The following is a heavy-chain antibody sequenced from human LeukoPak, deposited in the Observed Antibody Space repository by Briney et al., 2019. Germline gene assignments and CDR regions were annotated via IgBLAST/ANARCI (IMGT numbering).Heavy chain of an antibody. J-gene: IGHJ5*02. CDR2: ISAYSGNT. D-gene: IGHD6-6*01. V-gene: IGHV1-18*01. CDR1: GYSFTSNG. Sequence: ASVKVSCKASGYSFTSNGINWVRQASGQGLEGMGWISAYSGNTNYAQKLQGRVTMTTDTSTSTAYMELRSLRSDDTAVYYCARSEYSSSSWFDPWGQGTLVTVSS. CDR3: ARSEYSSSSWFDP.